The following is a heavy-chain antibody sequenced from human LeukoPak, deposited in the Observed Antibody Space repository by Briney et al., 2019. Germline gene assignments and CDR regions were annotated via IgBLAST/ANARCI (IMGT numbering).Heavy chain of an antibody. V-gene: IGHV4-61*02. D-gene: IGHD3-10*01. CDR2: IYTSGST. Sequence: SETLSLTCTVSGGSITSSNYYWSWIRQPAGKGLECSGRIYTSGSTNYNPSLKSRVTISVDTSKNNFSLKLSSVTAADTAVYYCARNSGLLWFGELFNWFDPWGQGTLVTVSS. CDR3: ARNSGLLWFGELFNWFDP. CDR1: GGSITSSNYY. J-gene: IGHJ5*02.